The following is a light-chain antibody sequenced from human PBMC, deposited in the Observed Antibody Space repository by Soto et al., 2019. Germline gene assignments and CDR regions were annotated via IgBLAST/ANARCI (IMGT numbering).Light chain of an antibody. Sequence: EIVLTQSPGTLSLSPGEIAALSCRASQSVSSSYLVWHQQKPGQAPRLLIYAASRRATGIQDRFSGSGSGTEFTLTIRRLEPEDFAVYYCKQYGSSGTCGQGTKVDIK. CDR2: AAS. CDR3: KQYGSSGT. CDR1: QSVSSSY. V-gene: IGKV3-20*01. J-gene: IGKJ1*01.